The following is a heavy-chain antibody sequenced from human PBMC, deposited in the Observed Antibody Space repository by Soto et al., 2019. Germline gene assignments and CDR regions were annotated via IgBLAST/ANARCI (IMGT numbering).Heavy chain of an antibody. Sequence: SETLSLTCSVSGYSISSGYYWGWIRQAPGKGLEWIGNVHHSGSTYYNPSLESRVTISIDTSKNQFSLRLTSVTAADTAIYYCARDISASDGDYWGQGTLVTSPQ. D-gene: IGHD2-21*01. CDR2: VHHSGST. V-gene: IGHV4-38-2*02. CDR3: ARDISASDGDY. CDR1: GYSISSGYY. J-gene: IGHJ4*02.